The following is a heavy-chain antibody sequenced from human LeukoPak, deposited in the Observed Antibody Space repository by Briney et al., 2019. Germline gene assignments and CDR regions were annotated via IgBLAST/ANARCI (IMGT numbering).Heavy chain of an antibody. CDR1: GGSISSYY. CDR3: ARAGVTTTDYYYMDV. D-gene: IGHD4-11*01. V-gene: IGHV4-4*07. CDR2: IYTSGST. J-gene: IGHJ6*03. Sequence: SETLSLTCTVSGGSISSYYWSWIRQPAGKGLEWIGRIYTSGSTNYNPSLKSRVTMSVDTSKNQFSLKLSSVTAADTAVYYCARAGVTTTDYYYMDVWGKGTTVTVSS.